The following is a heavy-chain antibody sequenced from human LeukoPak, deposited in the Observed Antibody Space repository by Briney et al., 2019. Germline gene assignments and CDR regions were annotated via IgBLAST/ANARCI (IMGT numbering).Heavy chain of an antibody. J-gene: IGHJ4*02. CDR1: GFTFSSYS. D-gene: IGHD3-16*01. CDR2: ISSSSSYI. Sequence: GGSLRLSCAASGFTFSSYSMHWVRQAPGKGLAWVSSISSSSSYIYYADSVKGRFTISRDNAKNSLYLQMNSLRAEDTAVYYCARVETGGFDYWGQGTLVTVSS. CDR3: ARVETGGFDY. V-gene: IGHV3-21*01.